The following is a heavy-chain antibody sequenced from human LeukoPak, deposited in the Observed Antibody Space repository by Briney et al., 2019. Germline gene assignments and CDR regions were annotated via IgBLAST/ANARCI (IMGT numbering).Heavy chain of an antibody. V-gene: IGHV3-30*02. D-gene: IGHD4-11*01. CDR2: IRYDGSNK. CDR3: ATRGTDYSNYEAY. CDR1: GFTFSSYG. J-gene: IGHJ4*02. Sequence: GGSLRLSCAASGFTFSSYGMHWVRQAPGKGLEWVAFIRYDGSNKYYADSVKGRFTISRDNSKNTLYLQMNSLRAEDTAVYYCATRGTDYSNYEAYWGQGTLVTVSS.